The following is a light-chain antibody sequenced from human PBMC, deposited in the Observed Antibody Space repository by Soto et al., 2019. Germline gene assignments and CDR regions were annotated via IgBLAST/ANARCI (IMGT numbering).Light chain of an antibody. CDR2: DVS. Sequence: QSALTQPRSVSGSPGQSVTISCTGTSSDVGGYNYGSWYQQHPGKAPKLMIYDVSKRPSGVPDRFSGSKSGNTASLTISGLQAEDEADYYCCSYAGSYTFVFGPGTKLTVL. V-gene: IGLV2-11*01. J-gene: IGLJ1*01. CDR1: SSDVGGYNY. CDR3: CSYAGSYTFV.